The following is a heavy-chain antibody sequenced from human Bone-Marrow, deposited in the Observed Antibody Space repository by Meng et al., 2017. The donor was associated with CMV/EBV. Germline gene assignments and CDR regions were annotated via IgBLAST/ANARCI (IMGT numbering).Heavy chain of an antibody. CDR3: ARPVEGIRETVDH. V-gene: IGHV3-7*01. D-gene: IGHD4-23*01. CDR2: INEGGSAE. Sequence: GGSLRLPCVAPGFTITRNWRSWVRQALGKGLEWVANINEGGSAEKYVDSVKGRFTISRDNVKKSVYLQMNNLRGEDTAIYYCARPVEGIRETVDHWGQGTLVTVSS. CDR1: GFTITRNW. J-gene: IGHJ4*02.